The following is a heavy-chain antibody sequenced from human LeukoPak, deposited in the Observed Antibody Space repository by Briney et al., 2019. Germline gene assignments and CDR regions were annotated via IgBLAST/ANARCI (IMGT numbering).Heavy chain of an antibody. CDR3: ARDLRGYCSSTSCYAGNWFDP. CDR2: ISAYNGNT. Sequence: PEASVKVSCKASGYTFTSYGISWVRQAPGQGLEWMGWISAYNGNTNYAQKLQGRVTMTTDTSTSTAYMELRSLRSDDTAVYYCARDLRGYCSSTSCYAGNWFDPWGQGTLVTVSS. CDR1: GYTFTSYG. V-gene: IGHV1-18*01. D-gene: IGHD2-2*01. J-gene: IGHJ5*02.